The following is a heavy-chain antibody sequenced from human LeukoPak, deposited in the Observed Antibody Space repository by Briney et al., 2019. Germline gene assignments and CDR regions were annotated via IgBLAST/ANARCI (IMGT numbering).Heavy chain of an antibody. CDR3: AKVPGSESYIDS. V-gene: IGHV3-30*18. Sequence: GRSLRLSCAASGFTLSSYGMHWVRQAPGKGLEWVAVISYDGSYEFYAESVKGRFTISRDNSKNTLYLQMNSLSDEDTAVYYCAKVPGSESYIDSWGQGTLVTVSS. CDR2: ISYDGSYE. CDR1: GFTLSSYG. J-gene: IGHJ4*02. D-gene: IGHD1-26*01.